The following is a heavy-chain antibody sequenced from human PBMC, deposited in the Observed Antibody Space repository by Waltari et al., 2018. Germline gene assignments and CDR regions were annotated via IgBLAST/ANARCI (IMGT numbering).Heavy chain of an antibody. Sequence: QVQHVQSGAEVKKPGASVKVSCKASGYTFTNYAIHWVRQAPGQRLEWMGWINGGNGKTKYAEKFQDRVTFSRDTSANTAYMDVRSLTSEDTAVYYCARTTVIMGFYALEFWGQGTMVTVSS. CDR3: ARTTVIMGFYALEF. CDR1: GYTFTNYA. CDR2: INGGNGKT. V-gene: IGHV1-3*01. J-gene: IGHJ3*01. D-gene: IGHD4-17*01.